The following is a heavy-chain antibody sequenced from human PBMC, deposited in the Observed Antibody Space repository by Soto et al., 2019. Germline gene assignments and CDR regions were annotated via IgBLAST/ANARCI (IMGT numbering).Heavy chain of an antibody. CDR2: ISYDGSNK. CDR3: ARDPYTDKTGTAPWETYYYYGMDV. D-gene: IGHD1-7*01. CDR1: GFTFSSYA. V-gene: IGHV3-30-3*01. Sequence: GGSLRLSCAASGFTFSSYAMHWVRQAPGKGLEWVAVISYDGSNKYYADSVKGRFTISRDNSKNTLYLQMNSLRAEDTAVYYYARDPYTDKTGTAPWETYYYYGMDVWGQGTTVTVSS. J-gene: IGHJ6*02.